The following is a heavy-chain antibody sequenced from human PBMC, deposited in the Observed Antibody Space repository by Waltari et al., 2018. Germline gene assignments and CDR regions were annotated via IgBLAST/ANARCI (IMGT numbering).Heavy chain of an antibody. V-gene: IGHV1-18*01. CDR3: AREAGSSSWPPTSTGDAFDI. D-gene: IGHD6-13*01. CDR2: ISAYNGKT. Sequence: QVQLVQSGAEVKKPGASVKVSCKASGYTFTSYGISWVRQAPGQGLEWMGWISAYNGKTNYARKPQGRVTMTTDTSTSTAYMELRSLRSDDTAVYYCAREAGSSSWPPTSTGDAFDIWGQGTMVTVSS. CDR1: GYTFTSYG. J-gene: IGHJ3*02.